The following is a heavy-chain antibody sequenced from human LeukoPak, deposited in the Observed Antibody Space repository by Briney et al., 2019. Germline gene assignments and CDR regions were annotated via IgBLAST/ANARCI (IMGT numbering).Heavy chain of an antibody. J-gene: IGHJ3*02. D-gene: IGHD1-26*01. CDR3: ATDGNGRRYAFDI. Sequence: ASVNVSCKASGYTFTSYGISWVRQAPGQGLEWMGWISAYNGNTNYAQKLQGRVTMTTDTSTSTAYMELRSLRSEDTAVYYCATDGNGRRYAFDIWGQGTMVTVSS. CDR1: GYTFTSYG. V-gene: IGHV1-18*01. CDR2: ISAYNGNT.